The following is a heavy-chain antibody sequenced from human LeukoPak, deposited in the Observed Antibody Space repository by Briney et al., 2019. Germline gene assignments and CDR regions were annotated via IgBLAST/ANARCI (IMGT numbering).Heavy chain of an antibody. V-gene: IGHV3-23*01. D-gene: IGHD1-26*01. J-gene: IGHJ4*02. CDR2: ITGSGGRT. CDR3: AKEYSGTFSPFPSYFDN. Sequence: AGSLRLSSAASGFTFSSYAMNWLRQAPGQGLEWVSAITGSGGRTYYADSVKGRFTISRDNSTNTLYLQMNSLRAEDTAIYYCAKEYSGTFSPFPSYFDNWGQGTLVSVSS. CDR1: GFTFSSYA.